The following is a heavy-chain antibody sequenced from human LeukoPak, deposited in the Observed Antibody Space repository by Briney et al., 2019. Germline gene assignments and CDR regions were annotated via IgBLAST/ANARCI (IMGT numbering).Heavy chain of an antibody. J-gene: IGHJ4*02. CDR3: ARGRSTGYPYYFEY. V-gene: IGHV1-18*01. CDR1: GYNFRNYG. CDR2: ITAGNGNT. Sequence: ASVKVSCKASGYNFRNYGIGWVRQAPRQGLEWMGWITAGNGNTNYAQKVQGRVTMTTDTSTSTAYMELRSLRSDDTAVYYCARGRSTGYPYYFEYWGQGTLVTVSS. D-gene: IGHD5-12*01.